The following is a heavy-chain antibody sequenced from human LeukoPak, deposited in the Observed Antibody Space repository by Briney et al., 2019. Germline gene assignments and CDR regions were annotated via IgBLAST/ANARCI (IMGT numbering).Heavy chain of an antibody. J-gene: IGHJ4*02. CDR2: ISWNSGSI. CDR1: GFTFDDYA. D-gene: IGHD2-21*02. CDR3: ARRRGLAGGDSFDY. V-gene: IGHV3-9*01. Sequence: GRSLRLSCAASGFTFDDYAMHWVRQAPGKGLEWVSGISWNSGSIGYADSVKGRFTISRDNAKNSLYLQMNSLRAEDTALYYCARRRGLAGGDSFDYWGQGTLVTVSS.